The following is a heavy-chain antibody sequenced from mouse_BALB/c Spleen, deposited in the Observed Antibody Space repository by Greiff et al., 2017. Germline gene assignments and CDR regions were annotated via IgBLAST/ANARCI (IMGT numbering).Heavy chain of an antibody. J-gene: IGHJ4*01. CDR1: GFNIKDTY. D-gene: IGHD1-1*01. CDR3: ARGNYGSSYKAMDY. CDR2: IDPANGNT. V-gene: IGHV14-3*02. Sequence: VQLKQSGAELVKPGASVKLSCTASGFNIKDTYMHWVKQRPEQGLEWIGRIDPANGNTKYDPKFQGKATITADTSSNTAYLQLSSLTSEDTAVYYCARGNYGSSYKAMDYWGQGTSVTVSS.